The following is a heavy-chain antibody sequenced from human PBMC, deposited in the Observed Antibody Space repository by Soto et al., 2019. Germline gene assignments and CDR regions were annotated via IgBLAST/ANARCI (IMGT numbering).Heavy chain of an antibody. D-gene: IGHD6-6*01. CDR2: IFYTGST. J-gene: IGHJ4*02. V-gene: IGHV4-30-4*01. Sequence: PSETLSLTCTVSGGSVNSGDYYWSWIRQPPGKGLEWIGYIFYTGSTHYNPSLESRVTISADTSKNQFSLNLSSVTAADTAMYYCATGAYTSSSSYFDFWAQGTLVTVSS. CDR1: GGSVNSGDYY. CDR3: ATGAYTSSSSYFDF.